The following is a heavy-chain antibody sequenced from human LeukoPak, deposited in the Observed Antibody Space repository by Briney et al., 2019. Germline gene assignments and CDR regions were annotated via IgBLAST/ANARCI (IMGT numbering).Heavy chain of an antibody. J-gene: IGHJ4*02. Sequence: ASVKVSCKASGYTFTSYYMHWVRQAPGQGLEWMGIINPSGGSTSYAQKFQGRVTMTRDMSTSTVYMELSSLRSEDTAVYYCARGQFLGSSSEMPRGRRFDYWGQGTLVTVSS. CDR2: INPSGGST. CDR3: ARGQFLGSSSEMPRGRRFDY. V-gene: IGHV1-46*01. CDR1: GYTFTSYY. D-gene: IGHD6-6*01.